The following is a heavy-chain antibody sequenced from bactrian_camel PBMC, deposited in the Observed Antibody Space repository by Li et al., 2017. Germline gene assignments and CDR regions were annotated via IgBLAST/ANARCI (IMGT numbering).Heavy chain of an antibody. J-gene: IGHJ4*01. Sequence: HVQLVESGGGTVQAGGSLRLSCAARGYTYDTYCMGWFRRPPGKEREGIAVIDSDRDTAYAESLKDRFTISQDSARNTVYLQMNNLQPEDTATYYCAEGRGSRGEHCYSLNYWGQGTQVTVS. D-gene: IGHD6*01. CDR2: IDSDRDT. CDR1: GYTYDTYC. CDR3: AEGRGSRGEHCYSLNY. V-gene: IGHV3S55*01.